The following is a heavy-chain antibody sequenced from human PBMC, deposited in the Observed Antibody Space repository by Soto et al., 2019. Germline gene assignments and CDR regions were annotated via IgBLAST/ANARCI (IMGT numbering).Heavy chain of an antibody. D-gene: IGHD4-17*01. J-gene: IGHJ4*02. V-gene: IGHV3-23*01. Sequence: EVQPLESGGGLVQPGGSLRLSCAASGFTFSSYAMSWVRQAPGKGLEWVSAISGSGGSTYYADSVKGRFTISRDNSKNTLYLQMNSLRAEDTAVYYCAKAVRYGDRGYYFDYWGQGTLVTVSS. CDR2: ISGSGGST. CDR1: GFTFSSYA. CDR3: AKAVRYGDRGYYFDY.